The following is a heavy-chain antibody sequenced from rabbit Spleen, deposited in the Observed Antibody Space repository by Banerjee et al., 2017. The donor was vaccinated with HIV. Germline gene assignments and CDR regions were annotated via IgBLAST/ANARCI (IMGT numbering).Heavy chain of an antibody. V-gene: IGHV1S40*01. Sequence: QSLEESGRGLVQPEGSLTLTCTASGFSFSSSYYMCWVRQAPGKGLEWIGCIYTGSDSTAYASWAKGRFTVSKTSSTTVTLQLNSLTAADTATYFCARPYDLWGPGTLVTVS. J-gene: IGHJ4*01. CDR3: ARPYDL. CDR2: IYTGSDST. CDR1: GFSFSSSYY.